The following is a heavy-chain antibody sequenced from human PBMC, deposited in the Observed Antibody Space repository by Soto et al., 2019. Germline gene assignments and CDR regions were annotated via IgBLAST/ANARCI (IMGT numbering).Heavy chain of an antibody. V-gene: IGHV2-5*01. CDR1: GFSLRTTGVG. CDR3: AHTWGLPCDY. CDR2: IYWNDDK. J-gene: IGHJ4*02. Sequence: QITLKESGPTLVKPTQTLTLTCTYSGFSLRTTGVGVGWIRQPPGKALEWLGIIYWNDDKRYSPSLKSRFTLTSAISKRQVVLTLTNMDPVDTGTDYCAHTWGLPCDYWGQGTPVIVSS. D-gene: IGHD3-16*01.